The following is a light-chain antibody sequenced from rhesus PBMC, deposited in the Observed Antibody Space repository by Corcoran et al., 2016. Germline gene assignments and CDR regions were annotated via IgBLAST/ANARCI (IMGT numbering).Light chain of an antibody. J-gene: IGKJ4*01. CDR2: GAS. Sequence: EIVMTQSPATLSLSPGERATLSCRASQCVSSYVAWYQQKPEQAPRLLLYGASSRATGIPDRFSGSGSGTDFTLTISSLEPEDFAVYYCQQYSNWPLTFGGGTKVEIK. V-gene: IGKV3S9*01. CDR3: QQYSNWPLT. CDR1: QCVSSY.